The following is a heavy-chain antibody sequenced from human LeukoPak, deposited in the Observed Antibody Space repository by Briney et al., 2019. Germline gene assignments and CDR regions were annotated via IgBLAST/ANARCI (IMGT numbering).Heavy chain of an antibody. CDR2: ISPNSGGT. J-gene: IGHJ3*02. Sequence: ASVKVSCKASGYTFTGYYMHWVRQAPGQGLEWMGWISPNSGGTNYAQKFQGRVTMTRDTSISTAYMELSRLRSDDTAVYYCARVTGDRRGHAFDIWGQGTMVTVSS. CDR1: GYTFTGYY. CDR3: ARVTGDRRGHAFDI. V-gene: IGHV1-2*02. D-gene: IGHD7-27*01.